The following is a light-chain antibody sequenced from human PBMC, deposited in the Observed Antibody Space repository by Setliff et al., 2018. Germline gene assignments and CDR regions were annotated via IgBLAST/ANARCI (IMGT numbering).Light chain of an antibody. Sequence: HSALTQPPSASGSPGQSVTISCTGTSSDVGGYNYVSWYQQHPGKAPKLMIYEVSTRPSGVPDRFSGSKSGNTASLTVSGLQAEDEADYYCSSYVGSNTPYVFGTGTKVTVL. CDR3: SSYVGSNTPYV. CDR2: EVS. J-gene: IGLJ1*01. CDR1: SSDVGGYNY. V-gene: IGLV2-8*01.